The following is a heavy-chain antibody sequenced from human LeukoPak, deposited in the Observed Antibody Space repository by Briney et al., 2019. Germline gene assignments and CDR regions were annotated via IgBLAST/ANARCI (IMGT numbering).Heavy chain of an antibody. Sequence: SETLSLTCTVSGGTISSYYWNWIRQPPGKGLEWIGYVHYSGSTKYNPSLKSRVTISVDTSKNQFSLKLSSVTAADTAVYYCARWYSSGWAFDYWGQGTLVTAYS. CDR2: VHYSGST. D-gene: IGHD6-19*01. CDR1: GGTISSYY. CDR3: ARWYSSGWAFDY. J-gene: IGHJ4*02. V-gene: IGHV4-59*08.